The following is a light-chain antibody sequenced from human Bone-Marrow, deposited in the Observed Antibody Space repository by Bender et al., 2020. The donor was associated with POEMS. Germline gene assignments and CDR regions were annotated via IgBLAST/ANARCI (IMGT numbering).Light chain of an antibody. Sequence: SYELTQPPSVSVSPGQTASITCSGDKLGDRYACWYQQKPGQSPVLVIYHDTGRPSGIPERFSGSNSGNTATLTISGTQAMDEADYYCQVWDSTSDNHVFGTGTKVT. CDR3: QVWDSTSDNHV. CDR1: KLGDRY. V-gene: IGLV3-1*01. CDR2: HDT. J-gene: IGLJ1*01.